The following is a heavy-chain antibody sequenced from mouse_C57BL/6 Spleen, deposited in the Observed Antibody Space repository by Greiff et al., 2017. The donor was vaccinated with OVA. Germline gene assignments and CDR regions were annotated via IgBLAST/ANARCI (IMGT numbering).Heavy chain of an antibody. V-gene: IGHV2-2*01. D-gene: IGHD2-3*01. CDR1: GFSLTSYG. CDR3: ARNSDGYSFAY. Sequence: VQLQQSGPGLVQPSQSLSITCTVSGFSLTSYGVHWVRQSPGTGLEWLGVIWSGGSTDYNAAFISRLSISKDNSKSQVFFKMNSLQADDTAIYYCARNSDGYSFAYWGQGTLVTVSA. J-gene: IGHJ3*01. CDR2: IWSGGST.